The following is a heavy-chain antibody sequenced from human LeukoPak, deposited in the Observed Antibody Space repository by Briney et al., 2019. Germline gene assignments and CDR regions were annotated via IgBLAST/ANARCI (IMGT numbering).Heavy chain of an antibody. V-gene: IGHV5-51*01. CDR1: GYSFTSYW. Sequence: GESLKISCKGSGYSFTSYWIGWVRQMPGKGLEWMGIIYPGGSDRRYSPPFQGQVTVSADKSINTVYLQWGSLKASDTAMYYCARHFYDTSTYYSSFDFWGQGTLVTVSS. CDR3: ARHFYDTSTYYSSFDF. D-gene: IGHD2/OR15-2a*01. J-gene: IGHJ4*02. CDR2: IYPGGSDR.